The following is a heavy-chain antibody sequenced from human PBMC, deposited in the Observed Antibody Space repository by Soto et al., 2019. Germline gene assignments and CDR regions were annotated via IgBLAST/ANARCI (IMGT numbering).Heavy chain of an antibody. J-gene: IGHJ4*02. CDR2: IYYSGST. V-gene: IGHV4-39*01. D-gene: IGHD2-2*01. CDR3: ATQTLYHQFDY. CDR1: GGSISSSSYY. Sequence: QLQLQESGPGLVKPSETLSLTCTVSGGSISSSSYYWGWIRQPPGKGLEWIGTIYYSGSTYYNPSLKSRVTISVDTSKNQFSLRLSSVTAADTAVYYCATQTLYHQFDYWGQGTLVTVSS.